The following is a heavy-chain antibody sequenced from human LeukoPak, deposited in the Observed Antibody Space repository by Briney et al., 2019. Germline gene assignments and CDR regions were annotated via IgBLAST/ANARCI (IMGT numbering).Heavy chain of an antibody. CDR2: ISSSSSYI. Sequence: GGSLRLSCAASGFTFSSYSMNWVRQAPGKGLEWVSSISSSSSYIYYADSVKGRFTISRDNAKNSLYLQMNSLRAEDTAAYYCAREDYGSGSYWFDPWGQGTLVTVSS. J-gene: IGHJ5*02. CDR3: AREDYGSGSYWFDP. D-gene: IGHD3-10*01. CDR1: GFTFSSYS. V-gene: IGHV3-21*01.